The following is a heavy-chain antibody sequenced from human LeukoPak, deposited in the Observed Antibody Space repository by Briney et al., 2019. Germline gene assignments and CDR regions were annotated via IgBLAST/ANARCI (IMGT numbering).Heavy chain of an antibody. CDR2: ISSSGTTK. Sequence: GGSLRLSCAGSGFTFSKDWMSWVRQAPGKGLEWVSYISSSGTTKYYADSVKGRFTISRDNAKNSLHLQMNSLRAEDTAVYYCAREGKPTDGYTGAFDNWGQGTLVTVSS. J-gene: IGHJ4*02. D-gene: IGHD5-24*01. CDR1: GFTFSKDW. V-gene: IGHV3-11*04. CDR3: AREGKPTDGYTGAFDN.